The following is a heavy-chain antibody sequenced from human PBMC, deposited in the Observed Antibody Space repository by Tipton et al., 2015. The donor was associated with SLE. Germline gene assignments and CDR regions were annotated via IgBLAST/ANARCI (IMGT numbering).Heavy chain of an antibody. CDR1: GGSFSGYY. Sequence: TLSLTCAVYGGSFSGYYWSWIRQPPGKGLEWIGEINHSGSTNYNPSLKSRVTISVDTSKNQLSLKLSSVTAADTAVYYCARYWAGYSGYDNAFDIWGQGTMVTVSS. CDR2: INHSGST. CDR3: ARYWAGYSGYDNAFDI. V-gene: IGHV4-34*01. D-gene: IGHD5-12*01. J-gene: IGHJ3*02.